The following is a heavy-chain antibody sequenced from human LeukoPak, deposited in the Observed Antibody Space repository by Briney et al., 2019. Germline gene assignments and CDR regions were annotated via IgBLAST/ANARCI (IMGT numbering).Heavy chain of an antibody. CDR3: ARATLTGSWFDP. D-gene: IGHD3-10*01. J-gene: IGHJ5*02. V-gene: IGHV3-74*01. CDR2: IIGDGSST. CDR1: GFTFSTYW. Sequence: GRSLRLSCAASGFTFSTYWMHWVRQAPGEGLVWVSRIIGDGSSTAYADSVKGRFTISRDNPKNTLYLQMDSLRAEDTAVYYCARATLTGSWFDPWGQGTLVTVSS.